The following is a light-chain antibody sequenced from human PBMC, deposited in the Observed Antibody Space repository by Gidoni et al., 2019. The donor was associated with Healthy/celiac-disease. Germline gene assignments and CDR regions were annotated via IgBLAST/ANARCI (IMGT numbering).Light chain of an antibody. CDR1: QSVLYSSNNKNY. V-gene: IGKV4-1*01. J-gene: IGKJ4*01. CDR2: WAS. CDR3: QQYYSTPRLT. Sequence: DIVMTQSPDSLAVSLGERATINCKSNQSVLYSSNNKNYLAWYQQKPGQPPKLLIYWASTRESGVPDRFSGSGSGTDFTLTISSLQAEDVAVYYCQQYYSTPRLTFXGXTKVEIK.